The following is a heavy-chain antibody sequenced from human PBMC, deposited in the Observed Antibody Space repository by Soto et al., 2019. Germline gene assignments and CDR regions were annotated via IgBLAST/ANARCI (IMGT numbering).Heavy chain of an antibody. CDR1: GYIFSTYT. V-gene: IGHV1-3*01. CDR2: INAANGNT. J-gene: IGHJ4*02. D-gene: IGHD3-22*01. CDR3: ARVSFETSGYADY. Sequence: ASVNVSCKASGYIFSTYTMHWVRQAPGQRLEWMGWINAANGNTKYSQNFQGGVTISRDTSASTAYLELSSLRSEDTAVYYCARVSFETSGYADYWGQGTLVTVSS.